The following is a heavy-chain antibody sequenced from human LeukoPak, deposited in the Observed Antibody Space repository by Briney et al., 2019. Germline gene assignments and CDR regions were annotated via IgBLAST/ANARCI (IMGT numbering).Heavy chain of an antibody. CDR2: TYYRSRWFN. D-gene: IGHD1-26*01. J-gene: IGHJ3*02. Sequence: SQTLSLTCDISGDTVSSNSATWSWIRQSPSRGLEWLGRTYYRSRWFNDYAVSVKSRISVNPDTSKNQFSLHLNAVTPEDTAVYYCARGNSGLRAFDIWGQGTTVTVSS. CDR1: GDTVSSNSAT. V-gene: IGHV6-1*01. CDR3: ARGNSGLRAFDI.